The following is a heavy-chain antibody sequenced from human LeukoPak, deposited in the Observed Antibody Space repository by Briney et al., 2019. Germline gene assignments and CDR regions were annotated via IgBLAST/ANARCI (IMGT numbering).Heavy chain of an antibody. CDR3: ARVDPGGYSSGWYYFDY. V-gene: IGHV6-1*01. J-gene: IGHJ4*02. Sequence: SQTLSLTCAISGDSVSSNSAAWNWIRQSPSRGLEWPGRTYYRSKWYYDYAVAVKSRISINPDTSKNQFSLQLNSVTPEDTAVYYCARVDPGGYSSGWYYFDYWGQGTLVTVSS. D-gene: IGHD6-19*01. CDR1: GDSVSSNSAA. CDR2: TYYRSKWYY.